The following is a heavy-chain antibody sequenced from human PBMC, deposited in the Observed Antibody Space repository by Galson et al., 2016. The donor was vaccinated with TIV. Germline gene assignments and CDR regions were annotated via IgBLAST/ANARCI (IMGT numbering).Heavy chain of an antibody. CDR1: GLIVTDNS. CDR3: ARDRRHWGNECFLRYYYGMDV. J-gene: IGHJ6*02. CDR2: IYDDGKK. V-gene: IGHV3-66*02. D-gene: IGHD3-16*01. Sequence: SLRLSCAASGLIVTDNSMTWVRQAPGKGLEWVALIYDDGKKMYADSVQGRFTISRDSSKNVLYCQMTSLRGEDTAVYFCARDRRHWGNECFLRYYYGMDVWGQGTTVTVSS.